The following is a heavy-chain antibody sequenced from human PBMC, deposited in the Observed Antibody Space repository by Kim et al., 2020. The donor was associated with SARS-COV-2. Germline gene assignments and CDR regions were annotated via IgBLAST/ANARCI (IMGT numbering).Heavy chain of an antibody. CDR1: GYTFTSYY. CDR3: ARDGIWEYYDGCGLDY. Sequence: ASVKVSCKASGYTFTSYYIHWVRQAPGQGLEWMGLINPRGGSTSYAERFQGRVTMTSDTSTSTVYMELSSLRSEDTALYYCARDGIWEYYDGCGLDYWGQGTLVNVSS. J-gene: IGHJ4*02. D-gene: IGHD3-22*01. V-gene: IGHV1-46*01. CDR2: INPRGGST.